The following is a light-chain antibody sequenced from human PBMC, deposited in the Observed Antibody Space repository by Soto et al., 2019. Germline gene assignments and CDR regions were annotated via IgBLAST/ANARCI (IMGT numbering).Light chain of an antibody. CDR1: QSVRRY. Sequence: EIVLTHSPATLSLSPGERATLSFSSSQSVRRYLAWYQQKPGQAPRLLIYDASTRATGIPARFSGSGSETDFTLTITSLEPEDFAVYYCQQRNNWPPITFGQGTRLEIK. CDR2: DAS. CDR3: QQRNNWPPIT. J-gene: IGKJ5*01. V-gene: IGKV3-11*01.